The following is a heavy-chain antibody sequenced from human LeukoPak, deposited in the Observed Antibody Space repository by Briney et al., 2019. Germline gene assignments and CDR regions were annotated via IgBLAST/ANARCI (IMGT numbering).Heavy chain of an antibody. J-gene: IGHJ5*02. CDR2: INPDSGGT. Sequence: ASVTVSCEASGYTFTGYYMHWVRQAPGQGLEWMGRINPDSGGTNYAQKFQGRVTMTRDTSISTAYMELSRLRSDDTAVYYCAREPATMVRGVLLGRFDPWGQGTLVTVSS. V-gene: IGHV1-2*06. CDR3: AREPATMVRGVLLGRFDP. D-gene: IGHD3-10*01. CDR1: GYTFTGYY.